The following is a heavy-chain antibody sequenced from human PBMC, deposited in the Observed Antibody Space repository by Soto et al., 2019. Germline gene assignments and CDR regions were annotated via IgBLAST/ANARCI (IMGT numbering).Heavy chain of an antibody. CDR3: ARGAIAVTPPTTSAP. J-gene: IGHJ5*02. Sequence: SETLSLTCTVSGGSISSGGYYWSWIRQHPGKGLEWIGYIYYSGSTYYNPSLKSRVTISVDTSKNQFSLKLSSVTAADTAVYYCARGAIAVTPPTTSAPWGQGPLVPVSS. D-gene: IGHD6-19*01. CDR2: IYYSGST. V-gene: IGHV4-31*03. CDR1: GGSISSGGYY.